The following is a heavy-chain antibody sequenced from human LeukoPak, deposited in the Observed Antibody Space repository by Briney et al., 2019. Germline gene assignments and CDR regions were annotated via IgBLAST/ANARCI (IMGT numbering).Heavy chain of an antibody. D-gene: IGHD3-22*01. V-gene: IGHV4-39*01. CDR3: ARHSYDSSGYYPTHYYYYYMDV. CDR2: IYYSGNT. Sequence: SETLSLTCTVSGGSISSSSYYWGWIRQPPGKGLEWIGSIYYSGNTYYNPSLKSRVTISVDTSKNQFSLKLSSVTAADTAVYYCARHSYDSSGYYPTHYYYYYMDVWGKGTTVTVSS. J-gene: IGHJ6*03. CDR1: GGSISSSSYY.